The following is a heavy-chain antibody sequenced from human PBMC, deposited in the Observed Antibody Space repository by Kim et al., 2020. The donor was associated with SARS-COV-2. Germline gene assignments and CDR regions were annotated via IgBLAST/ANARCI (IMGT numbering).Heavy chain of an antibody. CDR1: GFTFSSYA. Sequence: GGSLRLSCAASGFTFSSYAMHWVRQAPGKGLEWVAVISYDGSNKYYVDSVKGRFTISRDNSKNTLYLQMNSLRAEDTAVYYCARADCSGGSCYFAYYFDYWGQGTLVTVSS. J-gene: IGHJ4*02. CDR2: ISYDGSNK. V-gene: IGHV3-30*04. D-gene: IGHD2-15*01. CDR3: ARADCSGGSCYFAYYFDY.